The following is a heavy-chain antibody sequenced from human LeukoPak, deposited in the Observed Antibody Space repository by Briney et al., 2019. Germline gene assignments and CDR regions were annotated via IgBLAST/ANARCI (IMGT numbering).Heavy chain of an antibody. Sequence: PGGPLRLSCAASGFTVSSNYMNWVRQAPGKGLEWVSLIYSGGSTHYADSVKGRFTISRDNSKNTVYLQMNSLRAEDTAVYYCARGDFDYWGQGTLVAVSS. CDR2: IYSGGST. J-gene: IGHJ4*02. V-gene: IGHV3-66*01. CDR3: ARGDFDY. CDR1: GFTVSSNY.